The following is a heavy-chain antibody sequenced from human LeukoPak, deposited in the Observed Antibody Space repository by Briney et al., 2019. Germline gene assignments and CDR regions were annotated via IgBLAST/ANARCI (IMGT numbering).Heavy chain of an antibody. J-gene: IGHJ4*02. Sequence: SQTLSLTCTVSGGSISSGDYYWRWLRQPPGTGLEWIGYIYYSGTTYYHPSLKSRVTISVDTSKNQFSLKLSSVTAADTAVYYCARVEAASNVFFDYWGQGTLVTVSS. CDR2: IYYSGTT. CDR3: ARVEAASNVFFDY. D-gene: IGHD6-25*01. CDR1: GGSISSGDYY. V-gene: IGHV4-30-4*08.